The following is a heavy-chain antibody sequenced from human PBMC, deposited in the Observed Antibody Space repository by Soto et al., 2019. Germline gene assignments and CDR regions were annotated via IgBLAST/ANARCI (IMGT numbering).Heavy chain of an antibody. Sequence: GGSLRLSCAASGFTFSSYAMSWVRQAPGKGLEWVSAISGSGGSTYYADSVKGRFTISRDNPKNTLYLQMNSLRAEDTAVYYCAKERRDSGSYYAFDYWGQGTLVTVSS. CDR3: AKERRDSGSYYAFDY. J-gene: IGHJ4*02. D-gene: IGHD1-26*01. V-gene: IGHV3-23*01. CDR2: ISGSGGST. CDR1: GFTFSSYA.